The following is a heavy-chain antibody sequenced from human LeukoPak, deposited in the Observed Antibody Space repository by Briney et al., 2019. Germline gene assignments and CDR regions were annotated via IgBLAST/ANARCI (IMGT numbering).Heavy chain of an antibody. Sequence: ASVKVSCKASGYTFTSYYMYWVRQAPGQGLEWMGIINPSGGSTGYAQKFQGRVTMTRDTSTTTVYMELSSLRSEDTAVYFCARAGLPRKWFDPWGQGTLVTVSS. J-gene: IGHJ5*02. CDR1: GYTFTSYY. CDR2: INPSGGST. CDR3: ARAGLPRKWFDP. V-gene: IGHV1-46*01.